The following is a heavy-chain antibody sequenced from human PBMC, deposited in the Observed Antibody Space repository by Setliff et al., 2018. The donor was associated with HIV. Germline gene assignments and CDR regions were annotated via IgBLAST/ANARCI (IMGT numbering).Heavy chain of an antibody. Sequence: PGESLKISCAASGFTFSDHYMSWIRQAPGKGLEWVGFVRSIPNGGTTDYAASVKGRFTISRDDAKTIAYLHMNSLTTDDTAVYFCTRDRRGSSSWSGYNGGFDYWGQGT. V-gene: IGHV3-49*03. J-gene: IGHJ4*02. CDR2: VRSIPNGGTT. CDR1: GFTFSDHY. CDR3: TRDRRGSSSWSGYNGGFDY. D-gene: IGHD3-3*01.